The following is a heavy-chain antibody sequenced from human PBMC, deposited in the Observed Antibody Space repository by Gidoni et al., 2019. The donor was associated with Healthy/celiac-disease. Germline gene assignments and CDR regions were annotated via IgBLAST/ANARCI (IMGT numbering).Heavy chain of an antibody. CDR1: GYSISSGYY. D-gene: IGHD6-6*01. CDR3: ARRLFLAAPFDY. Sequence: QVQLQESGPGLVKPSETLSLTCTVSGYSISSGYYWGWIRQPPGKGLEWIGSIYHSGSTYYNPSLKSRVTISVDTSKNQFSLKLSSVTAADTAVYYCARRLFLAAPFDYWGQGTLVTVSS. CDR2: IYHSGST. V-gene: IGHV4-38-2*02. J-gene: IGHJ4*02.